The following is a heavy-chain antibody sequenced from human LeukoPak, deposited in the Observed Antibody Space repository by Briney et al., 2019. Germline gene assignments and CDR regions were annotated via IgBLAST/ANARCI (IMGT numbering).Heavy chain of an antibody. Sequence: ASVTVSCTASGYTFTSYDIKGVRQAPGQGVEGMVCMYPTSGNTGYAPKFQGKVTITRTTSITTAYMELSSLTSEDTAVYSCARTGYSSSIDVCGKGTTVTVSS. CDR2: MYPTSGNT. CDR1: GYTFTSYD. V-gene: IGHV1-8*03. D-gene: IGHD6-13*01. CDR3: ARTGYSSSIDV. J-gene: IGHJ6*04.